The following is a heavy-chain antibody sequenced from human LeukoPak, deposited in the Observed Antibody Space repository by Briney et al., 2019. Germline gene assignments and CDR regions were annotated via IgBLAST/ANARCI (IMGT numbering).Heavy chain of an antibody. CDR1: GXSFRKYA. V-gene: IGHV3-23*01. J-gene: IGHJ4*02. D-gene: IGHD2-15*01. CDR2: ISGSDDNT. Sequence: GGSLRLSCAVSGXSFRKYAXXWXXXAXGXGLXWVXXISGSDDNTYYADSVKGRFIISRDISKDTLYLQMDSLRAEDTAIYYCAKDQGLLVGGFDYWGQGTLVTVSS. CDR3: AKDQGLLVGGFDY.